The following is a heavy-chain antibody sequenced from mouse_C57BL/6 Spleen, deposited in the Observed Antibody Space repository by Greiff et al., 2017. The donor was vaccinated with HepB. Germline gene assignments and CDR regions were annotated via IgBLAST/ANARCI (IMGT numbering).Heavy chain of an antibody. D-gene: IGHD2-4*01. CDR3: ARGGDYDVGNFDY. V-gene: IGHV3-6*01. J-gene: IGHJ2*01. CDR2: ISYDGSN. CDR1: GYSITSGYY. Sequence: EVKLVESGPGLVKPSQSLSLTCSVTGYSITSGYYWNWIRQFPGNKLEWMGYISYDGSNNYNPSLKNRISITRDTSTNQFFLKLNSVTTEDTATYYCARGGDYDVGNFDYWGQGTTLTVSS.